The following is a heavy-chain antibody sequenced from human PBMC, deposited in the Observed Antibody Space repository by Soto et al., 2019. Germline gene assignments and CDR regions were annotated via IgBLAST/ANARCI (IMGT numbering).Heavy chain of an antibody. J-gene: IGHJ5*01. D-gene: IGHD3-3*01. CDR3: SRKVTLSGVVLPTHWFDS. CDR2: ISTEPFGATP. V-gene: IGHV3-49*03. Sequence: DVQLVESGGGLVQPGRSLRLSCATSGFRFGDYGMSWFRQAPGKGLEWVGFISTEPFGATPQYDASVKGRFTITRDDSKSIADMQMNSLKTEDTAVYYCSRKVTLSGVVLPTHWFDSWGQGTLVTVSS. CDR1: GFRFGDYG.